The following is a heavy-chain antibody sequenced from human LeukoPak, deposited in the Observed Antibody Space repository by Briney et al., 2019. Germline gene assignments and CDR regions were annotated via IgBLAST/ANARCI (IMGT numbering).Heavy chain of an antibody. V-gene: IGHV3-7*05. D-gene: IGHD2-15*01. CDR3: ARVACRGAGCSFFQGSFDY. J-gene: IGHJ4*02. Sequence: PGGSLRLSCAASGFTFSDYAMRWVRQAPGKGLEWVANIKLDGSEKYYVDSVKGRFTISRDNANNSVYLQMNSLRAEDTAVYYCARVACRGAGCSFFQGSFDYWGQGTLVAVSS. CDR1: GFTFSDYA. CDR2: IKLDGSEK.